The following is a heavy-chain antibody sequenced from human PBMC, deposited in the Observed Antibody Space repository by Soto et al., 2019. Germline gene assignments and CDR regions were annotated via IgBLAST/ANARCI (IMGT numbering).Heavy chain of an antibody. CDR3: ASRSGWYRGFDI. Sequence: QVQLVQSGAEVKKPGSSVKVSCKASGGTFSSYAISWVRQAPGQGLEWMGGIIPIFGTANYAQKFQGRVTITANESTSTAYMELCSVRCEDTGVYYCASRSGWYRGFDIWGQGTMVTVSS. CDR1: GGTFSSYA. J-gene: IGHJ3*02. CDR2: IIPIFGTA. D-gene: IGHD6-19*01. V-gene: IGHV1-69*12.